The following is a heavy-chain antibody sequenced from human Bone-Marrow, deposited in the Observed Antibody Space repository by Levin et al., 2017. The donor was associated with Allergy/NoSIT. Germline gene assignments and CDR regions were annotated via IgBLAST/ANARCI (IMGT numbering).Heavy chain of an antibody. V-gene: IGHV3-30*18. CDR1: GFTFSSYG. Sequence: GGSLRLSCAASGFTFSSYGMHWVRQAPGKGLEWVAVISYDGSNKYYADSVKGRFTISRDNSKNTLYLQMNSLRAEDTAVYYCAKEAVVVPAAILGYWGQGTLVTVSS. CDR3: AKEAVVVPAAILGY. CDR2: ISYDGSNK. D-gene: IGHD2-2*02. J-gene: IGHJ4*02.